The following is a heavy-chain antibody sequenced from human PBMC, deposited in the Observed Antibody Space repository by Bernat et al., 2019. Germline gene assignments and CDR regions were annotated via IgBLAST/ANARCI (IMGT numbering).Heavy chain of an antibody. Sequence: EVQLVESGGGLVQPGGSLRLSCAASGFTFSSYWMSWVRQAPGKGLEWVANIKQDGMEKDYVDSVKGRFTISRDNAKNSLYLKMNSLRAEDTAVYYCARDPLRRYYDSSGSRPYFDYWGQGTLVTVSS. CDR1: GFTFSSYW. V-gene: IGHV3-7*01. CDR3: ARDPLRRYYDSSGSRPYFDY. J-gene: IGHJ4*02. D-gene: IGHD3-22*01. CDR2: IKQDGMEK.